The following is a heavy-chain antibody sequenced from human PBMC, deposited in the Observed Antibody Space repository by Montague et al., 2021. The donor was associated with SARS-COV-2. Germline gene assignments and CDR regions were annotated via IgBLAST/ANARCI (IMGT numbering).Heavy chain of an antibody. Sequence: SLRLSCAASGFTFSSYSMNWVRQAPGKGLEWVSSISSSSSYIYYADSVKGRFTISRDNAKNSLYLQMNSLRAEDTAVYYCARGKYYDILTGYYNYWGQGTLVTVSS. D-gene: IGHD3-9*01. J-gene: IGHJ4*02. V-gene: IGHV3-21*01. CDR2: ISSSSSYI. CDR3: ARGKYYDILTGYYNY. CDR1: GFTFSSYS.